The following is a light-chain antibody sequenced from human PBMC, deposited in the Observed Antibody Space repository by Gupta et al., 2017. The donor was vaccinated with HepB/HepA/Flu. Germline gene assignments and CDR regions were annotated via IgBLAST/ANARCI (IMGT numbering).Light chain of an antibody. CDR2: GAS. Sequence: EIVLTQSPGTLSLSPGERATLSCRASQSVTRDFLAWYQQKPGQAPRLLIYGASSTATGLPDRFSSSASATDFTLTISILAPEDFAVFYCQRYGDSQGSFGQGTKMEIK. V-gene: IGKV3-20*01. J-gene: IGKJ2*04. CDR3: QRYGDSQGS. CDR1: QSVTRDF.